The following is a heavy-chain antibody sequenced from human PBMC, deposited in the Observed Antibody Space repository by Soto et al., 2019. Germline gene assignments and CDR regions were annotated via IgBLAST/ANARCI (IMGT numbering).Heavy chain of an antibody. CDR3: ARAGYYYGSGPMRFDP. D-gene: IGHD3-10*01. V-gene: IGHV1-69*13. CDR2: IIPIFGTA. CDR1: GGTFSSYA. J-gene: IGHJ5*02. Sequence: SVKVSCKASGGTFSSYAISWVRQAPGQGLEWMGGIIPIFGTANYAQKFQGRVTITADESTSTAYMELSSLRSEDTAVYYCARAGYYYGSGPMRFDPWGQGTLVTVS.